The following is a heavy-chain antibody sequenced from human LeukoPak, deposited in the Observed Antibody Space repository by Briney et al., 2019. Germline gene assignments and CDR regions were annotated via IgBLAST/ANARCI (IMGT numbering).Heavy chain of an antibody. CDR3: ARHTRLSTDPFDY. Sequence: PSETLSLTCAVYGGSFSGYYWSWIRQPPGKGLEWIGSIYYSGSTYYNPSLKSRVTISVDTSKNQFSLKLSSVTAADTAVYYCARHTRLSTDPFDYWGQGTLVTVSS. J-gene: IGHJ4*02. D-gene: IGHD3-16*01. CDR2: IYYSGST. V-gene: IGHV4-34*01. CDR1: GGSFSGYY.